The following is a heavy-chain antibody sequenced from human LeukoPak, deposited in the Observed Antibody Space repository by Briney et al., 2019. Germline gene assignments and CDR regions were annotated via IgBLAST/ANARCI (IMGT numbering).Heavy chain of an antibody. V-gene: IGHV5-51*01. CDR2: VYPAGSYI. CDR1: EFDFDDYW. D-gene: IGHD3-9*01. J-gene: IGHJ5*02. Sequence: GESLQISCKGPEFDFDDYWIGWVRQVPGRGLEWMGIVYPAGSYIHYSPSFQGRVSISVDRSASTAYLQWTSLKASDSGIYFCARRKYFDTYLDPWGQGTLVTVSS. CDR3: ARRKYFDTYLDP.